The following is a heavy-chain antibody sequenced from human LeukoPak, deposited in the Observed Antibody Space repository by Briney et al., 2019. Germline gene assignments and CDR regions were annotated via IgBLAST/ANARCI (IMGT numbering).Heavy chain of an antibody. CDR3: AAGHLYSGYDHDYGMDV. D-gene: IGHD5-12*01. CDR2: IVVGSGNT. V-gene: IGHV1-58*02. Sequence: SVKVSCKASGFTFTSSAMQWVRQARGQRLEWIGWIVVGSGNTNYAQKFQERVTITRDMSTSTAYMELSSLRSEDTAVYYRAAGHLYSGYDHDYGMDVWGQGTTVTVSS. J-gene: IGHJ6*02. CDR1: GFTFTSSA.